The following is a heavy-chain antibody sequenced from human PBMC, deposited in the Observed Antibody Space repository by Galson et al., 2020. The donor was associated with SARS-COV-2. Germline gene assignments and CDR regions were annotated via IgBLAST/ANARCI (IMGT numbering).Heavy chain of an antibody. Sequence: GGSLRLSCAASGFTFSDYYMSWIRQAPGKGLEWVSYISSRGSTIYYADSVKGRFTISRDNARNSLYLQMNSLRAEDTAVYYCARYCSGGSCLLGSFEHWGQGTLVTVSS. D-gene: IGHD2-15*01. CDR2: ISSRGSTI. V-gene: IGHV3-11*01. CDR1: GFTFSDYY. J-gene: IGHJ4*02. CDR3: ARYCSGGSCLLGSFEH.